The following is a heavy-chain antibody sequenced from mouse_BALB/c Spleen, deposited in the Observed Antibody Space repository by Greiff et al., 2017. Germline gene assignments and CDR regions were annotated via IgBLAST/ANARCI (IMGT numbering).Heavy chain of an antibody. CDR2: INPSTGYT. J-gene: IGHJ4*01. Sequence: VQLQQSGAELAKPGASVKMSCKASGYTFTSYWMHWVKQRPGQGLEWIGYINPSTGYTEYNQKFKDKATLTADKSSSTAYMQLSSLTSEDSAVYYCARTKVPYAMDYWGQGTSVTVSS. V-gene: IGHV1-7*01. CDR3: ARTKVPYAMDY. CDR1: GYTFTSYW.